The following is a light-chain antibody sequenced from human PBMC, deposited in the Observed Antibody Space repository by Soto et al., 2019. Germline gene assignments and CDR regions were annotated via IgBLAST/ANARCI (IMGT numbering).Light chain of an antibody. CDR1: SGHRTYI. Sequence: QLVLTQSSSASASLGSSVKLTCTRSSGHRTYIIAWHQQQPGKAPRYLMKVESSGSYNKGSGVPDRFSGSSSGADRYLTISDLQSEDEADYYCQTWDSNTWVFGGGTKLTVL. CDR2: VESSGSY. J-gene: IGLJ3*02. V-gene: IGLV4-60*03. CDR3: QTWDSNTWV.